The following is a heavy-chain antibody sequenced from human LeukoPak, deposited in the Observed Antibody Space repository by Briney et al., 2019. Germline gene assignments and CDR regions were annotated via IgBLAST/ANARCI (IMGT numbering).Heavy chain of an antibody. Sequence: SETLSLTCAVYGGSFSGYYWSWIRQPPGKGLEWIGEINHSGSTNYNPSLKSRVTISVDTSKNQFSLKLSSVTAADTAVYYCARGPLTAAVTAPEYYFDYWGQGTLVTVSS. V-gene: IGHV4-34*01. J-gene: IGHJ4*02. CDR2: INHSGST. CDR1: GGSFSGYY. D-gene: IGHD6-13*01. CDR3: ARGPLTAAVTAPEYYFDY.